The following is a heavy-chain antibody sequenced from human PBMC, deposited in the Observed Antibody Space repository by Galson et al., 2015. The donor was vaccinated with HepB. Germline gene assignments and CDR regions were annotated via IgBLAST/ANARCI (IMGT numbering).Heavy chain of an antibody. Sequence: QSGAEVKKPGESLTISCTASGYTFTNYWISWVRQMPGKGLEWMGRIDPTDSYTNYRPSFQGHVTLSGDKSTSTAFLHWSSLQASDTAVYYCARLQSSIAVAGDYWGQGTLITVSS. CDR1: GYTFTNYW. CDR3: ARLQSSIAVAGDY. V-gene: IGHV5-10-1*01. CDR2: IDPTDSYT. J-gene: IGHJ4*02. D-gene: IGHD6-19*01.